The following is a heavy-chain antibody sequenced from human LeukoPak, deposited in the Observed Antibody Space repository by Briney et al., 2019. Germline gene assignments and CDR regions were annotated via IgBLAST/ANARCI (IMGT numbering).Heavy chain of an antibody. V-gene: IGHV4-30-4*08. Sequence: QTSETLSLTCAVSGGSISSGDYYWSWIRQPPGKGLEWIGYIYYSGSTYYNPSLKSRVTISVDTSKNQFSLKLSSVTAADTAVYYCAKVVGATWAFDIWGQGTMVTVSS. J-gene: IGHJ3*02. D-gene: IGHD1-26*01. CDR1: GGSISSGDYY. CDR2: IYYSGST. CDR3: AKVVGATWAFDI.